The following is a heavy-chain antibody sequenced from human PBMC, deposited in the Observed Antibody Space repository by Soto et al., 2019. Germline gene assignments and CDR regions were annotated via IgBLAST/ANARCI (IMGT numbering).Heavy chain of an antibody. CDR3: AGGHQLSSEYFKH. V-gene: IGHV1-69*15. J-gene: IGHJ1*01. CDR2: IIPIFGTE. CDR1: GGTFSSYA. Sequence: SXHVSCKASGGTFSSYAISWVRQAPEQGLDWMGRIIPIFGTENYAHKFQGRVTITAYESTSTAYMELNILRCDDTAVYYCAGGHQLSSEYFKHWRQGPMVTVSS. D-gene: IGHD2-2*01.